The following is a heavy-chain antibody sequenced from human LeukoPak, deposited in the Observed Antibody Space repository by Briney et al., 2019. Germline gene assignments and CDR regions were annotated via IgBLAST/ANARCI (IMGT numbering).Heavy chain of an antibody. CDR3: AKAGVVPAAHYYYYYYMDV. CDR2: ISGSGGST. Sequence: GGSLRLSCAASGFTFSSYAMSWVRQAPGKGLEWVSAISGSGGSTYYADSVKGRFTISRDNSKNTLYLQMNSLRAEDTAVYYCAKAGVVPAAHYYYYYYMDVWGKGTTVTVSS. V-gene: IGHV3-23*01. J-gene: IGHJ6*03. D-gene: IGHD2-2*01. CDR1: GFTFSSYA.